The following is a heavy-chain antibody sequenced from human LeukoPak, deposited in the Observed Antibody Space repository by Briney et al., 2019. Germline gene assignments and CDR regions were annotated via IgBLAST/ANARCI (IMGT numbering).Heavy chain of an antibody. Sequence: SETLSLTCTVSGGSISSYYWSWLRQPPGKGLEWIGYIYYSGSTNYNPSLKSRVTISVDTSKNQFSLKLSSVTAADTAVYYCARGRSGTFYDYWGQGTLVTVSS. V-gene: IGHV4-59*01. CDR3: ARGRSGTFYDY. CDR2: IYYSGST. CDR1: GGSISSYY. D-gene: IGHD1-14*01. J-gene: IGHJ4*02.